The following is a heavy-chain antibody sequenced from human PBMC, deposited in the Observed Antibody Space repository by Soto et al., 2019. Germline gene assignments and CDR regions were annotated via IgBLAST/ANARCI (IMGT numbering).Heavy chain of an antibody. Sequence: QVQLVQSGAEVKKPGSSVKVSCKASGGTFSSYAISWVRQAPGQGLEWMGGILPIFGTANYAQKFQGRVTITADESTSTAYMELSSLRSEDTAVYYCAKTGTPGSVANCFDPWGQGTLVTVSS. CDR3: AKTGTPGSVANCFDP. CDR1: GGTFSSYA. D-gene: IGHD1-1*01. V-gene: IGHV1-69*12. CDR2: ILPIFGTA. J-gene: IGHJ5*02.